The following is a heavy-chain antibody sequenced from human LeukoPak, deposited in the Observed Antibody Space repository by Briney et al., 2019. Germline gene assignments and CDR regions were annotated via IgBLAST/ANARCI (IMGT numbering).Heavy chain of an antibody. J-gene: IGHJ4*02. CDR2: ISAHNGQT. V-gene: IGHV1-18*01. CDR1: GYTFGTYG. CDR3: AKVVGDRMDY. D-gene: IGHD3-16*02. Sequence: EASVKVSCKASGYTFGTYGFCWVRQAPGQGLGWMGWISAHNGQTKSAQKLQDRLSMTTDTSTTTAYMELRSLRSDDTAVYYCAKVVGDRMDYWGQGTLVTVSS.